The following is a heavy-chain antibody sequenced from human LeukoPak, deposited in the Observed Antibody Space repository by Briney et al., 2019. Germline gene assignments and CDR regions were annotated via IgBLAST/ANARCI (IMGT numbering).Heavy chain of an antibody. V-gene: IGHV4-39*07. CDR1: GGSISNNNYF. D-gene: IGHD4-17*01. CDR3: ASTVYGGYNVYYFNY. CDR2: IFYTGTA. J-gene: IGHJ4*02. Sequence: SETLSLTCTVSGGSISNNNYFWGWIRQPPGKGLEWLGSIFYTGTAYYNPSLKSPVTMSVDTSKNQFSLKLTSVIAADTAMYFCASTVYGGYNVYYFNYWGQGIPVTVSS.